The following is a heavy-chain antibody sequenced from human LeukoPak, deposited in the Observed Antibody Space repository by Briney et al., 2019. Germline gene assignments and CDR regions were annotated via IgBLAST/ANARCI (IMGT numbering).Heavy chain of an antibody. J-gene: IGHJ4*02. V-gene: IGHV4-4*07. Sequence: SETLSLTCTVSGGSISNYYWSWMRQPAGKGLEWIGHIYTSGSINYNPSLKSRVTMSVDTTKKHFSLKLSSVTAADTAVYYCARGVNSGYFDYCGQGTLVTVSS. D-gene: IGHD1-26*01. CDR1: GGSISNYY. CDR2: IYTSGSI. CDR3: ARGVNSGYFDY.